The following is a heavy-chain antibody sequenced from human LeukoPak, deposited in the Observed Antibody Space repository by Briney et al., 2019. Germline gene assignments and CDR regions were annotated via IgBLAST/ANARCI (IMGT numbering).Heavy chain of an antibody. J-gene: IGHJ4*02. CDR2: ISYDGSNK. V-gene: IGHV3-30*18. D-gene: IGHD3-16*02. Sequence: PGGSLRLSCAASGFTFSSYGMHWVRQAPGKGLEWVAVISYDGSNKYYADSVKSRFTISRDNSKNTLYLQMNSLRAEDTAVYYCAKDYYDYVWGSYPFDYWGQGTLVTVSS. CDR3: AKDYYDYVWGSYPFDY. CDR1: GFTFSSYG.